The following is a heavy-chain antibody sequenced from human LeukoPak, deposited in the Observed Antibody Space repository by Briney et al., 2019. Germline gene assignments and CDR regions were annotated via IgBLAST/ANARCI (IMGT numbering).Heavy chain of an antibody. CDR2: ITWNSGDI. J-gene: IGHJ4*02. Sequence: PGGSLRLSCAASGFTFDDYAMHWIRQAPGKGLEWVSGITWNSGDIDYADSVKGRFTISRDNAKNSLYLQMNSLRVEDTAFYYCAKQGEPDFFDSWGQGTLVTVSS. D-gene: IGHD1-14*01. CDR3: AKQGEPDFFDS. CDR1: GFTFDDYA. V-gene: IGHV3-9*01.